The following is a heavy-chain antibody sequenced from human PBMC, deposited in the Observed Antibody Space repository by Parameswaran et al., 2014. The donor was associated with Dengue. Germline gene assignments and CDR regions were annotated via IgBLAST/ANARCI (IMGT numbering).Heavy chain of an antibody. CDR2: SYTSGST. CDR1: GGSITSYH. J-gene: IGHJ4*02. CDR3: AGGPWYYYDNNGFYGIFDF. D-gene: IGHD3-22*01. Sequence: ETLSLTCTVSGGSITSYHWSWIRQPAGKGLEWIGHSYTSGSTNYNPSLKSRVTMSVDTSKNQLSLKLTSVTAADTAVYYCAGGPWYYYDNNGFYGIFDFWGQGILVTVSS. V-gene: IGHV4-4*07.